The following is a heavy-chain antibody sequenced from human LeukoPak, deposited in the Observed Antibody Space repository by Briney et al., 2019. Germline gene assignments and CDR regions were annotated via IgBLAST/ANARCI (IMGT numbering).Heavy chain of an antibody. CDR1: AFTFSDYS. J-gene: IGHJ4*02. CDR3: AKGDTSGYYYALFDY. D-gene: IGHD3-22*01. V-gene: IGHV3-48*01. Sequence: GGSLRLSCAASAFTFSDYSMNWVREAPGKGLEWISYISGRSSTIYYADSVKGRFTISRDNSKNTLYLQMNSLRAEDTAVYYCAKGDTSGYYYALFDYWGQGTLVTVSS. CDR2: ISGRSSTI.